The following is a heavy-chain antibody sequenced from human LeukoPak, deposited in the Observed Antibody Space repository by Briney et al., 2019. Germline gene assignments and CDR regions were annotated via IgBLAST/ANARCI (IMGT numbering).Heavy chain of an antibody. CDR2: INPSGGST. CDR3: ARDPPLYCSGYEFHYFDY. CDR1: GYTFTSYY. J-gene: IGHJ4*02. D-gene: IGHD5-12*01. Sequence: ASVKVSCKASGYTFTSYYMHWVRQAPGQGLEWMGIINPSGGSTSYAQKFQGRVTMTRDTSTGAVYMELSSLRSEDTAVYYCARDPPLYCSGYEFHYFDYWGQGTLVTVSS. V-gene: IGHV1-46*01.